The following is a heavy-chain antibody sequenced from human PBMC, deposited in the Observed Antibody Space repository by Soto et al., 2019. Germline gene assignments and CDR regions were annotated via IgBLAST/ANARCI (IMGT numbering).Heavy chain of an antibody. Sequence: QVQLQESGPGLVKTSQTLSLTCTVSGGSLSSAGYQWNWIRQRPGKGLEWIGYIYYSGSNYYNPSLQCVVNMSVVTTKKLFSLSVILVTAADTAVYHWTRDLRGVAAAAVTRWFDPWGHGTLVTVSA. CDR3: TRDLRGVAAAAVTRWFDP. CDR1: GGSLSSAGYQ. CDR2: IYYSGSN. V-gene: IGHV4-31*01. J-gene: IGHJ5*02. D-gene: IGHD6-13*01.